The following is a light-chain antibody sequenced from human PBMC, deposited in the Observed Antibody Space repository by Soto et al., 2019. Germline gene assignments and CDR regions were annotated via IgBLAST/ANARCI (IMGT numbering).Light chain of an antibody. CDR2: GAS. V-gene: IGKV3-20*01. Sequence: EIVLTQSPDTLSLSPGERATLSCRASQSVRSTYLAWYQQKPGQAPRLLIYGASSRATDIPDRFTGSGSETDFTLTVSRLEPEDFAVYYCQQYCTSPLTFGGGTKVEMK. J-gene: IGKJ4*01. CDR3: QQYCTSPLT. CDR1: QSVRSTY.